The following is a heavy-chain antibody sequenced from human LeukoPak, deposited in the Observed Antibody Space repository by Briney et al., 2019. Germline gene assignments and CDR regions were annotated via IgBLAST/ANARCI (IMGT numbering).Heavy chain of an antibody. D-gene: IGHD3-10*01. V-gene: IGHV1-69*13. CDR3: ARGSYGSGSYYIDYYYYYMDV. Sequence: SVKVSCKASGYTFTSYDINWVRQATGQGLEWMGGIIPIFGTANYAQKFQGRVTITADESTSTAYMELSSLRSEDTAVYYCARGSYGSGSYYIDYYYYYMDVWGKGTTVTISS. CDR1: GYTFTSYD. J-gene: IGHJ6*03. CDR2: IIPIFGTA.